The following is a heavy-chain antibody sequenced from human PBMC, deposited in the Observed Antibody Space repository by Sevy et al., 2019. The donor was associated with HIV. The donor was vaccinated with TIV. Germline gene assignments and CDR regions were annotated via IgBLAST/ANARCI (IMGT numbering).Heavy chain of an antibody. Sequence: ASVKVSCKISGYRLSKLSMHWVRQAPGKGLEWIGRFDPEDGEIIYAQKFQGRVTVTEDTSTDTAYMELSRLRSEDTAVYYCATGREYYDENSGYFDYWGPGALVTVSS. CDR1: GYRLSKLS. D-gene: IGHD3-22*01. CDR3: ATGREYYDENSGYFDY. J-gene: IGHJ4*02. CDR2: FDPEDGEI. V-gene: IGHV1-24*01.